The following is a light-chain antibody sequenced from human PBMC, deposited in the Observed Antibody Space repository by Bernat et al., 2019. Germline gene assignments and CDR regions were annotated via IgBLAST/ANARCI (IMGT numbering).Light chain of an antibody. V-gene: IGKV1-39*01. CDR1: QLIGNY. Sequence: DIQMTQSPSSLSASVGDRVTITCRASQLIGNYLNWYQQKPGKPPMLLMFAATSLQSGVPWRFSVSGSGTDFTLTITNLQPEDFATYYCQQSYSSPRTFGQGTKVEIK. CDR3: QQSYSSPRT. CDR2: AAT. J-gene: IGKJ1*01.